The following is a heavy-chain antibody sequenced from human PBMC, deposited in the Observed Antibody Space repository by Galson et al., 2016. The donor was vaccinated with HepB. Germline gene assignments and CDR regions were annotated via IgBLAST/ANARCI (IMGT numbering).Heavy chain of an antibody. V-gene: IGHV3-23*01. Sequence: SLRLSCAGSGFTFSNYAISWVRQAPGKGLEWVSVISGSGGSTYYADSVKGRSTISRDNSKNTMYLQMNSLRAEDTAVYYCGKEGSKLARNYYYGMDVWGKGTPVTGSS. J-gene: IGHJ6*04. D-gene: IGHD3-10*01. CDR3: GKEGSKLARNYYYGMDV. CDR2: ISGSGGST. CDR1: GFTFSNYA.